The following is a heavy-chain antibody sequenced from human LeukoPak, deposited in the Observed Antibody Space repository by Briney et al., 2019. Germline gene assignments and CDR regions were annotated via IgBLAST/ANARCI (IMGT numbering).Heavy chain of an antibody. CDR3: ARVRWSGSYDRDAFDM. Sequence: ASVKVSCKASGGTFSKYSISWVRQRPGQGLEWMGGITPLFGTANYAQKFQGRVTITADESASTAYMELSSLRSEDTAVYYCARVRWSGSYDRDAFDMWGQGTMVTVSS. V-gene: IGHV1-69*13. CDR1: GGTFSKYS. CDR2: ITPLFGTA. D-gene: IGHD3-22*01. J-gene: IGHJ3*02.